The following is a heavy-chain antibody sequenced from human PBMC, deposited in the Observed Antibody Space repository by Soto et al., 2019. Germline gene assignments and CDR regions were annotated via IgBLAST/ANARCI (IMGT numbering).Heavy chain of an antibody. V-gene: IGHV5-51*01. CDR2: IYPGESDT. J-gene: IGHJ6*02. CDR1: YKFINYG. D-gene: IGHD6-6*01. CDR3: ARSCSSGYYYSGMDV. Sequence: YKFINYGGRRMRKKNGKGLEWMRIIYPGESDTRYSPSFQGQVTISADKSISTAYLQWSSLKASDTAMYYCARSCSSGYYYSGMDVWGQGTTVTVSS.